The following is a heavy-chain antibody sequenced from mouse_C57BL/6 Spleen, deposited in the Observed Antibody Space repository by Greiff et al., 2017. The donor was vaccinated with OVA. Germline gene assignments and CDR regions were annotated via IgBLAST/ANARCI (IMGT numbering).Heavy chain of an antibody. J-gene: IGHJ3*01. CDR1: GYTFTGYW. D-gene: IGHD2-1*01. Sequence: QVQLQQPGAELVGPGSSVKLSCKASGYTFTGYWMDWVKQRPGQGLEWIGNIYPSDSETHYNQKFKDKATLTVDKSSSTAYMQLSSLTSEDSAVYYCARGDYGNYEGFAYWGQGTLVTVSA. CDR2: IYPSDSET. V-gene: IGHV1-61*01. CDR3: ARGDYGNYEGFAY.